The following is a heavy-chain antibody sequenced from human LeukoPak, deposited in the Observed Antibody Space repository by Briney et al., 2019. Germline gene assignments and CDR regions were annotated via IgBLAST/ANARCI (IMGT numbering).Heavy chain of an antibody. CDR1: GGSISTSNYY. D-gene: IGHD1-26*01. Sequence: SETLSLTCTVSGGSISTSNYYWGWIRQPPGKGLEWNGNILYSGSTYYSPSVKSRVTISLDTSRNQFSLKLSSVTAADTALYYCVRVKWDHYYHYNTDVWGKGTTVTVSS. CDR2: ILYSGST. J-gene: IGHJ6*03. CDR3: VRVKWDHYYHYNTDV. V-gene: IGHV4-39*07.